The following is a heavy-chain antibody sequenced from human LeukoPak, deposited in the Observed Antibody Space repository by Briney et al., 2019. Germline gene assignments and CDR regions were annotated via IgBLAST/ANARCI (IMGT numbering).Heavy chain of an antibody. J-gene: IGHJ4*02. CDR2: IKQDGTEK. D-gene: IGHD1-26*01. CDR1: GFTFTTYW. CDR3: ARAGIYSGSYEYYFDY. Sequence: GGSLRLSCGASGFTFTTYWMSWVRQAPGKGLEWVANIKQDGTEKYYMDSVKGRFTISRDNAKNSLYLQMNSLRAEDTAVYYCARAGIYSGSYEYYFDYWGQGTLVTVSS. V-gene: IGHV3-7*01.